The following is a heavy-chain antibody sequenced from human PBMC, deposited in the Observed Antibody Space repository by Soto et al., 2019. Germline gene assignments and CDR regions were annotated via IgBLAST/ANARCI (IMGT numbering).Heavy chain of an antibody. J-gene: IGHJ4*02. CDR1: GFTFSSYA. V-gene: IGHV3-23*01. Sequence: GGSLRLSCAASGFTFSSYAMSWVRQAPGKGLEWVSAISGSGGSTYYADSVKGRFTISRDNSKNTLYLQMNSLRAEDTAVYYCAKELPEWELLLGPLTTFDYWGQGTLVTVSS. CDR3: AKELPEWELLLGPLTTFDY. D-gene: IGHD1-26*01. CDR2: ISGSGGST.